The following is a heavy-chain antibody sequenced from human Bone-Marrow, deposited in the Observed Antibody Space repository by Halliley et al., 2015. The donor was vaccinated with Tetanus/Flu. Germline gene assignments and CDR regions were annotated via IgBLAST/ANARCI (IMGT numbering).Heavy chain of an antibody. V-gene: IGHV1-18*01. CDR3: AREKGWVLPYGVFDI. J-gene: IGHJ3*02. Sequence: MGWINPKNGNAKYAQPFPGRVTMTAETSTTTAYMELSSLSSDDTASFYCAREKGWVLPYGVFDIWGQGTTVIISS. D-gene: IGHD2-8*01. CDR2: INPKNGNA.